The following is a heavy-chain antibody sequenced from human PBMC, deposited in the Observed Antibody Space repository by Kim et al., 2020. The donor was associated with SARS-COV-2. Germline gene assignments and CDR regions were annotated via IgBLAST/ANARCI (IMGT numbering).Heavy chain of an antibody. J-gene: IGHJ3*02. D-gene: IGHD7-27*01. Sequence: SQTLSLTCAISGDSVSSNTDAWNWIGQSPSRGLEWLGRTYYRSKWHNEYAASVKSRININADTSNNQFSLQLSSVTPEDTAVYFCARDAPWGWGALDIWGQGTMVTVSS. CDR1: GDSVSSNTDA. CDR3: ARDAPWGWGALDI. V-gene: IGHV6-1*01. CDR2: TYYRSKWHN.